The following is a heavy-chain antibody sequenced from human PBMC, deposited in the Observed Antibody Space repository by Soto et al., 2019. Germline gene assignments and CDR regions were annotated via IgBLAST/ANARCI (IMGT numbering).Heavy chain of an antibody. Sequence: GGSLRLSCAASGFIFRTSWMSWVRQAPGKGLEWVASIGQDGGEKHYVDSVKGRFTISRDNAKTSLDLQMNSLGVEDTAIYYCATDDSLAYWGQGTLVTISS. D-gene: IGHD5-18*01. CDR2: IGQDGGEK. J-gene: IGHJ4*02. CDR1: GFIFRTSW. V-gene: IGHV3-7*03. CDR3: ATDDSLAY.